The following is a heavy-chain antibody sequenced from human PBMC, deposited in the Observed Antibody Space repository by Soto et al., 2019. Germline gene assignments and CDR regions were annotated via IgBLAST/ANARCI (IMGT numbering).Heavy chain of an antibody. V-gene: IGHV4-39*01. D-gene: IGHD1-20*01. Sequence: SETLSLTCAVSGGSISGSYYYWAWLRQSPGKGPEWIGSVFYTGFTSYNPSLESRVSVSVDTSKSQFSLKLWAVAAADTAVYYCATSQKGYNWNYFDHWGQGALVTVSS. CDR2: VFYTGFT. CDR1: GGSISGSYYY. J-gene: IGHJ4*02. CDR3: ATSQKGYNWNYFDH.